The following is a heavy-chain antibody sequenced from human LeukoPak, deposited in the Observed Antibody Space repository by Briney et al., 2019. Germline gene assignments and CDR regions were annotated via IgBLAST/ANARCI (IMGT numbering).Heavy chain of an antibody. CDR1: EFTFDDYA. CDR3: AKEYSSSSSPYYFDY. D-gene: IGHD6-6*01. V-gene: IGHV3-43D*03. J-gene: IGHJ4*02. Sequence: GGSLRLSCVASEFTFDDYAMHWVRQAPGKGLEWVSLISWDGGTTYYADSVKGRFTISRDNSKNSLYLQMISLRPEDTALYYCAKEYSSSSSPYYFDYWGQGTLVTVSS. CDR2: ISWDGGTT.